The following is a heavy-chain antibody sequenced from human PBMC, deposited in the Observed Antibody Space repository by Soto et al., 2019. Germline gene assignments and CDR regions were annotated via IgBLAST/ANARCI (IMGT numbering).Heavy chain of an antibody. J-gene: IGHJ5*02. CDR2: ISAYNGNT. D-gene: IGHD5-12*01. Sequence: GGSVKVSCKASGYTFTSYGISWVRQAPGQGLEWMGWISAYNGNTNYAQKLQGRVTMTTDTSTSTAYMELRSLRSDDTAVYYCARVKRWLQFSWFDPWGQGTLVTVSS. V-gene: IGHV1-18*01. CDR3: ARVKRWLQFSWFDP. CDR1: GYTFTSYG.